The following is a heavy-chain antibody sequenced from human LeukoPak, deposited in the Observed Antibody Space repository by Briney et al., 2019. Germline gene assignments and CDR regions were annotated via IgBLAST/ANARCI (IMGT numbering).Heavy chain of an antibody. V-gene: IGHV3-74*03. J-gene: IGHJ3*02. CDR2: INGDGSNT. Sequence: GGSLRLSCAASGFTFSSHWMHWVRQAPGKGLVWVSRINGDGSNTTYADSVKGRFTISRDNAKNTLYLQMNSLRAEDTAVYHCARSKSWYSTDTLDIWGQGTMVSDSS. D-gene: IGHD2-15*01. CDR3: ARSKSWYSTDTLDI. CDR1: GFTFSSHW.